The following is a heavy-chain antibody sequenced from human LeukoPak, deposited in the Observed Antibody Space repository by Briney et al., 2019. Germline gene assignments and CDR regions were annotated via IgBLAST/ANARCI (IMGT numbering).Heavy chain of an antibody. D-gene: IGHD3-10*01. CDR1: GFTVSSNY. J-gene: IGHJ4*02. V-gene: IGHV3-53*01. CDR3: ARRGRGSGSYYLL. Sequence: LAGGSLRLSCAASGFTVSSNYMSWVRQAPGKGLEWVSVIYSGGSTYYADSVKGRFTISRDNSKNTLYLQMNSLRAEDTAVYYCARRGRGSGSYYLLWGQGTLVTVSS. CDR2: IYSGGST.